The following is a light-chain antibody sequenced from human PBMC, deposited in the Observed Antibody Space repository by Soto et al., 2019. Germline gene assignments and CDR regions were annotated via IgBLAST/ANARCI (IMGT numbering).Light chain of an antibody. Sequence: EIVLTQSPATLSLSPGERATLSCRASQSVSSYLAWYQQKPGQAPRLLIYDASNRATGIPARFSGSGSGTAFTLTISSLEPEDFAVYYCQQRSNCPITFGQGTRLEIK. CDR2: DAS. J-gene: IGKJ5*01. CDR3: QQRSNCPIT. V-gene: IGKV3-11*01. CDR1: QSVSSY.